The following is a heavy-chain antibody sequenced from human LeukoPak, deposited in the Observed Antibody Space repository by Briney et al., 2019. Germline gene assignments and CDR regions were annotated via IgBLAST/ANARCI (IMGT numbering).Heavy chain of an antibody. CDR3: AKGIAVARDAFDI. J-gene: IGHJ3*02. V-gene: IGHV3-23*01. CDR2: ISGSGGST. D-gene: IGHD6-19*01. Sequence: PGGSLRLSCAASGFTFSSYGMSWVRQAPGKGLEWVSAISGSGGSTYYADSVKGRFTISRDNSKNTLYLQMNSLRAEDTAVYYCAKGIAVARDAFDIWGQGTMVTVSS. CDR1: GFTFSSYG.